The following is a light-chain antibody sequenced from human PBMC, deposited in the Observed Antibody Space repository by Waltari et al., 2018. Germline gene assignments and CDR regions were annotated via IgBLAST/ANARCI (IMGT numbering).Light chain of an antibody. CDR3: SSYTSSSTWV. J-gene: IGLJ3*02. CDR2: DVS. V-gene: IGLV2-14*01. CDR1: SRDDGGYNY. Sequence: QSALTQPASVSGSPGQSITISCTGTSRDDGGYNYVSWYQQHPGKAPKVMIYDVSKRPSGVSNRFSGSKSGNTASLTISGLQAEDEADYYCSSYTSSSTWVFGGGTKLTVL.